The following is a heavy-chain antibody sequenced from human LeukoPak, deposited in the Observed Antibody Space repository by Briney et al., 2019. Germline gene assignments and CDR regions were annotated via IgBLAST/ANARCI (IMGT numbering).Heavy chain of an antibody. CDR1: GFTFSSYA. CDR2: ISYDGYNK. CDR3: ARDPHRGYSGYEPLDY. D-gene: IGHD5-12*01. Sequence: GGSLRLSCAASGFTFSSYAMHWVRQAPGKGLEWVAVISYDGYNKHHADSVKGRFTISRDDSKSTLYLQMNSLRDEDTAVYYCARDPHRGYSGYEPLDYWGQGILVTVSS. V-gene: IGHV3-30*04. J-gene: IGHJ4*02.